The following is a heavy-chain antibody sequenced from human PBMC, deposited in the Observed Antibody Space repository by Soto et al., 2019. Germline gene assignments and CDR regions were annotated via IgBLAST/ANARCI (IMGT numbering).Heavy chain of an antibody. J-gene: IGHJ5*02. CDR2: ISSSSSYI. Sequence: LRLSCAASGFTFSSYSMNWVRQAPGKGLEWVSSISSSSSYIYYADSVKGRFTISRDNAKNSLYLQMNSLRAEDTAVYYCARASRDGYNGWFDPWGQGTLVTVSS. D-gene: IGHD5-12*01. CDR3: ARASRDGYNGWFDP. V-gene: IGHV3-21*01. CDR1: GFTFSSYS.